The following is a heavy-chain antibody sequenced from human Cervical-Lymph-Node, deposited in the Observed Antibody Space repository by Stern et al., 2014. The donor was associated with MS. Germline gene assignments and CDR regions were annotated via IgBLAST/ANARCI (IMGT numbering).Heavy chain of an antibody. CDR1: GFTFTTYG. Sequence: VQLVESGGGVVQPGRSLRLSCVASGFTFTTYGMHWVRQAPGKGLEWVAGILYDGSKQYYADSVKGRFTISRDNSKNTLYLQMSSLRAEDTAVYYCAKDRKTYYYGSGSYYNSYYFDYWGQGTLVTVSS. D-gene: IGHD3-10*01. J-gene: IGHJ4*02. CDR2: ILYDGSKQ. CDR3: AKDRKTYYYGSGSYYNSYYFDY. V-gene: IGHV3-30*18.